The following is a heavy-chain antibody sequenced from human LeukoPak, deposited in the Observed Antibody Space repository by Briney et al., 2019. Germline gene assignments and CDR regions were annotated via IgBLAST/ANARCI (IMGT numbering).Heavy chain of an antibody. CDR3: ASTRPVNDYGDPDPHAFDI. CDR2: IYYSGST. D-gene: IGHD4-17*01. CDR1: GGSISSGGYY. V-gene: IGHV4-31*03. Sequence: PSETLSLTCTVSGGSISSGGYYWSWLRQHPGRGLEWIGYIYYSGSTYYNPSLKSRVTISVDTSKNQFSLKLSSVTAADTAVYYCASTRPVNDYGDPDPHAFDIWGQGTMVTVSS. J-gene: IGHJ3*02.